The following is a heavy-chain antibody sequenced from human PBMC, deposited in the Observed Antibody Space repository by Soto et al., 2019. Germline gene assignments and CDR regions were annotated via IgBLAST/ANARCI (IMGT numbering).Heavy chain of an antibody. CDR2: IYYSGST. Sequence: QVQLQESGPGLVKPSQTLSLTCTVSGGSISSGGYYWSWIRQHPGKGLEWIGYIYYSGSTYYNQSLKSRVTISVDASNNQFSLKLSCVTAADTAVYYFARSGYCSSTSCGGAAGAAAGPFDYWGQGTLVTVSS. CDR1: GGSISSGGYY. J-gene: IGHJ4*02. D-gene: IGHD2-2*01. CDR3: ARSGYCSSTSCGGAAGAAAGPFDY. V-gene: IGHV4-31*03.